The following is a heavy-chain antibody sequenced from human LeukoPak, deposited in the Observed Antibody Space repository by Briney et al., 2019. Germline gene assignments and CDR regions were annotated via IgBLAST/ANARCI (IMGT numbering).Heavy chain of an antibody. J-gene: IGHJ4*02. CDR3: ARGNYDSSGYHLYY. CDR1: GGSISSGSYY. Sequence: NPSETLSLTCTVSGGSISSGSYYWSWIRQPAGKGLEWIGRIYTSGSTNYNPSLKSRVTISVDTSKNQFSLKLSSVTAADTAVYYCARGNYDSSGYHLYYWGQGTLVTVSS. D-gene: IGHD3-22*01. V-gene: IGHV4-61*02. CDR2: IYTSGST.